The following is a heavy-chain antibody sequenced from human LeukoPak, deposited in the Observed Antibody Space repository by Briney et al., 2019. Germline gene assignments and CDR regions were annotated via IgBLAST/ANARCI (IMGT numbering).Heavy chain of an antibody. J-gene: IGHJ5*02. Sequence: GGSLRLSCAASGFTFSSYWMHWVRQAPGKGLVWASRINSDGSSTSYADSVKGRFTISRDNAKNTLYLQMNSLRAEDTAVYYCARSHSGWYGGWFDPWGQGTLVTVSS. CDR1: GFTFSSYW. D-gene: IGHD6-19*01. CDR3: ARSHSGWYGGWFDP. CDR2: INSDGSST. V-gene: IGHV3-74*01.